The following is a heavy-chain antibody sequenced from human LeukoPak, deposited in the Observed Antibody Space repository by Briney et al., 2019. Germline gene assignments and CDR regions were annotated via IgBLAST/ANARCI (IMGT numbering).Heavy chain of an antibody. Sequence: TGESLRISCQGSGYRFTSNWISWVRQMPGKGLEWMGRIDPSDSYTNYSPSFQGHVTISADKSISTAYLQWSSLKASDTAMYYCARHGIAAAGTPSYYYGMDVWGKGTTVTVSS. D-gene: IGHD6-13*01. V-gene: IGHV5-10-1*01. CDR3: ARHGIAAAGTPSYYYGMDV. J-gene: IGHJ6*04. CDR2: IDPSDSYT. CDR1: GYRFTSNW.